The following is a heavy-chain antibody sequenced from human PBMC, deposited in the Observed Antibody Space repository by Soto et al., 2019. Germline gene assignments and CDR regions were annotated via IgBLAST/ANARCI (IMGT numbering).Heavy chain of an antibody. CDR2: ISGSSATT. V-gene: IGHV3-23*01. Sequence: EVQLLESGGGLVQPGGSPRLSCAASGFTFSTYSMNWVRQAPGKGLEWVSAISGSSATTKYADSVKGRFTISRDNSKNTVYLQVSSPRAEDTAVYYCAKDPDTTVVRYFDLWGRGTLVTVSS. J-gene: IGHJ2*01. CDR3: AKDPDTTVVRYFDL. CDR1: GFTFSTYS. D-gene: IGHD4-17*01.